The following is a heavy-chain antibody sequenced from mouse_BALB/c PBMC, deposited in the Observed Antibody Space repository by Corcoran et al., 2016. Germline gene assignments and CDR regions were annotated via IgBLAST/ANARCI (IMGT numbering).Heavy chain of an antibody. CDR2: MYPGSGST. Sequence: QVQLQQSGPELVKPGASVKMSCKASGYTFTDYVISWVKQRTGQGLEWIGEMYPGSGSTYYNEKFKGKATLTADKSSNTAYMQLSSMTSEDSAVYFCATYWYFDVWGAGTTVTVSS. CDR1: GYTFTDYV. CDR3: ATYWYFDV. J-gene: IGHJ1*01. V-gene: IGHV1-81*01.